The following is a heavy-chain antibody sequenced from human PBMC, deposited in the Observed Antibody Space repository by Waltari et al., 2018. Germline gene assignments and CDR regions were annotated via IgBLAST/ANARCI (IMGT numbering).Heavy chain of an antibody. CDR2: ISWNSGSI. D-gene: IGHD3-10*01. CDR1: GLTFDNYA. Sequence: GLTFDNYAMNWVRQPPGKGLEWVSDISWNSGSIGYADYVKGRFTISRDNAKNSLYLQMNSVRAEDTAFYYCARSSGSGTYTSIDYWGQGTLVTVSS. CDR3: ARSSGSGTYTSIDY. V-gene: IGHV3-9*01. J-gene: IGHJ4*02.